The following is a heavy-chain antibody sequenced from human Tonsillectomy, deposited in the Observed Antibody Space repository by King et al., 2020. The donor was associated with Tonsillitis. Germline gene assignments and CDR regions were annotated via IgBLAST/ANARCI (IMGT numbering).Heavy chain of an antibody. D-gene: IGHD3-22*01. V-gene: IGHV3-66*01. J-gene: IGHJ4*02. CDR1: GFNVSSNY. Sequence: VQLVESGGGLVQPGGSLRLSCAASGFNVSSNYMSRVRQAPGKGLEWVSIIYSGDSTYYTDSVKGRFTISRDNFKNTLYLQMNSLRAEDTAVYYCARDLVSEGSGYYYGGFDYWGQGTLVTVSS. CDR3: ARDLVSEGSGYYYGGFDY. CDR2: IYSGDST.